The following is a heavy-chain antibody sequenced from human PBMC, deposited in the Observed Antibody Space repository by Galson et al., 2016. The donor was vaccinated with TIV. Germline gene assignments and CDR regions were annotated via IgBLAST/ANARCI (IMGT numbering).Heavy chain of an antibody. V-gene: IGHV3-21*01. CDR1: GFTFSNYA. CDR3: ARDQIIYDVVSGIDY. Sequence: SLRLSCAASGFTFSNYAMSWVRQAPGKRLEWVSSISGDSRFIYYADSMKGRFTISRDNTKNSLYLQMNSLRAEDTAVYFCARDQIIYDVVSGIDYWGQGTLITVSS. D-gene: IGHD3-3*02. J-gene: IGHJ4*02. CDR2: ISGDSRFI.